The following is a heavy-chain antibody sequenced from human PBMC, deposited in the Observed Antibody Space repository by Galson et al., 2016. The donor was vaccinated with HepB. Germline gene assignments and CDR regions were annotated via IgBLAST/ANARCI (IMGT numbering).Heavy chain of an antibody. CDR3: AKDSRQSSSMEYFDYHGMDG. CDR1: GFTFDEYT. V-gene: IGHV3-9*01. J-gene: IGHJ6*02. D-gene: IGHD6-6*01. CDR2: INWKGVAS. Sequence: SLRLSCAATGFTFDEYTMHWVRQSPGRGLEWVSSINWKGVASDYADSVMGRFTISRDNAKNSLYQQMNSLRPEDSALYYCAKDSRQSSSMEYFDYHGMDGWGLGTMVIVSS.